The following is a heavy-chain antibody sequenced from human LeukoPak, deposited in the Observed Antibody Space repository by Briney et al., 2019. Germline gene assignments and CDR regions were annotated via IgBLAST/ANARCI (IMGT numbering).Heavy chain of an antibody. CDR3: ASDMATILSVDY. CDR2: ISGSGGST. V-gene: IGHV3-23*01. Sequence: GGSLRLSCAASGFTFSSYAMSWVRQAPGKGLEWVSAISGSGGSTYYADSVKGRFTISRDNSKNTLYLQMNSLRAEDTAVYHCASDMATILSVDYWGQGTLVTVSS. CDR1: GFTFSSYA. J-gene: IGHJ4*02. D-gene: IGHD5-24*01.